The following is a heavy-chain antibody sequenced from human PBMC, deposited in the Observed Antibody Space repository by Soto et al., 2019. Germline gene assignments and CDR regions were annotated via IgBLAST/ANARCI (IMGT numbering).Heavy chain of an antibody. CDR2: IIPILGIT. J-gene: IGHJ4*02. CDR3: ARDYGDYFAY. CDR1: GGTFSSYT. D-gene: IGHD4-17*01. Sequence: SVKVSCKASGGTFSSYTISWVRQAPGQGLEWMGRIIPILGITNYAQKFQGRVTMTTDTSTSTAYMELRSLRSDDTAVYYCARDYGDYFAYWGQGTLVTVSS. V-gene: IGHV1-69*04.